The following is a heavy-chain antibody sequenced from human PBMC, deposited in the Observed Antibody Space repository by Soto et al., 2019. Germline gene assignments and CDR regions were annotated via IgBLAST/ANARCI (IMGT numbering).Heavy chain of an antibody. Sequence: PGGSLRLSCAASGFTFSIYAMHWVRQAPGKGLEWVALISYDGSNTYYADSVKGRFTISGDNSKNTLYLQMNSLRAEDTAVYYCAKDGSAYCGGDCYKIQHWGQGTLVTVSS. CDR1: GFTFSIYA. CDR3: AKDGSAYCGGDCYKIQH. V-gene: IGHV3-30*18. J-gene: IGHJ1*01. CDR2: ISYDGSNT. D-gene: IGHD2-21*02.